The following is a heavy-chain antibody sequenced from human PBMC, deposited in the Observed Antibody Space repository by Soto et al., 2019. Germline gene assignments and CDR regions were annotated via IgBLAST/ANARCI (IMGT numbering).Heavy chain of an antibody. CDR2: IWYDGSNK. Sequence: QVQQVESGGGVVQPGRSLRLSCAASGFTFSSYGRHWVRQAPGKGLEWVAVIWYDGSNKYYADSVKGRFTISRDNSKNTLYLQMNSLRAEDTAVYYCAREKSLEWGKWFDPWGQRTLVTVSS. J-gene: IGHJ5*02. V-gene: IGHV3-33*01. D-gene: IGHD3-16*01. CDR1: GFTFSSYG. CDR3: AREKSLEWGKWFDP.